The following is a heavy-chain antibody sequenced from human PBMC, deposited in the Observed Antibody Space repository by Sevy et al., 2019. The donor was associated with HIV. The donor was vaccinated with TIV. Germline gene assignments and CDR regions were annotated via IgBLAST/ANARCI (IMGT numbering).Heavy chain of an antibody. D-gene: IGHD6-19*01. V-gene: IGHV4-4*07. CDR1: GGSISSYY. CDR2: IYTSGST. Sequence: SETLSLTCTVSGGSISSYYWSWIRQPAGKGLERIGRIYTSGSTKYNPSLKSRVTMSVDTSKNQFSLKLSSVTAADTAVYYCARDAPYIAVAGLYYYYGMDVWGQGTTVTVSS. CDR3: ARDAPYIAVAGLYYYYGMDV. J-gene: IGHJ6*02.